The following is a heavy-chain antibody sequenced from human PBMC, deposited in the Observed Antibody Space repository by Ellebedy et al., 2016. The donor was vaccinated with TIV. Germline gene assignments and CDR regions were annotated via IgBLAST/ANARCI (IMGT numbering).Heavy chain of an antibody. CDR3: AKDRIRIAAPGAFDS. J-gene: IGHJ4*02. Sequence: PGGSLRLSCAASGFTFSIYAMSWVRQAPGKGLEWVSLISGSGDRTYYVDSVKGRFTISRDNSNNTVSLQLNALRVEDTAVYYCAKDRIRIAAPGAFDSWGQGALVAVSS. CDR1: GFTFSIYA. CDR2: ISGSGDRT. V-gene: IGHV3-23*01. D-gene: IGHD6-13*01.